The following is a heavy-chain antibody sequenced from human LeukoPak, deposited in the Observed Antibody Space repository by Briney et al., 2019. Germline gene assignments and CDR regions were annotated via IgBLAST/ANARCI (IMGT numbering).Heavy chain of an antibody. Sequence: GGSLRLSCAASGFTFSSYWMSWVRQVPGKGLEWVANIKTDGSEKYYLDSVKGRFTISRDNAKNSLYLQMNSLRAEDTAVYYCARIRHYYGSGSYPYWGQGTLVTVSS. D-gene: IGHD3-10*01. J-gene: IGHJ4*02. CDR1: GFTFSSYW. V-gene: IGHV3-7*01. CDR3: ARIRHYYGSGSYPY. CDR2: IKTDGSEK.